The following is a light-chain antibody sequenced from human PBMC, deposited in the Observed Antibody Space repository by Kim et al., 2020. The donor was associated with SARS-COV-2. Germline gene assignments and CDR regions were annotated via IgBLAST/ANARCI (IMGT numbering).Light chain of an antibody. V-gene: IGKV1-9*01. CDR1: QGISAR. Sequence: DIQLTQSPSFLSASVGDRVTITCRASQGISARLAWYQQKPGRAPNLLIYSASNLQSGVPSRFSGSGSGTEFTLTISSLQPEDFATYYCQHLNNYPITFGGGTKVDIK. J-gene: IGKJ4*01. CDR3: QHLNNYPIT. CDR2: SAS.